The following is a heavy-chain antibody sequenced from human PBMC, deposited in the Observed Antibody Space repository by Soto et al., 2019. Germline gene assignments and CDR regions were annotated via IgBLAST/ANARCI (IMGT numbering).Heavy chain of an antibody. V-gene: IGHV4-39*01. D-gene: IGHD6-6*01. CDR2: IYYSGST. CDR1: GGSISSSSSFY. Sequence: QLQLQESGPGLVKASETLSLTCSVSGGSISSSSSFYWGWIRQPPGKGREWIGTIYYSGSTYYNPSLRSRVTISVDTSKNQFSLKVSSVTAADTAVYYCAAYSSSSGYWGQGTLVTVSA. J-gene: IGHJ4*02. CDR3: AAYSSSSGY.